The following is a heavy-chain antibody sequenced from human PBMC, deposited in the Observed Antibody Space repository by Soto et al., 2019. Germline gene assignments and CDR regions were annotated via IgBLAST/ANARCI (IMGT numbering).Heavy chain of an antibody. CDR3: ATVPIVGTKPYYLDS. Sequence: QLQLQESGPGLVKPSETLSLTCTVSGGSFDITSSYWAWVRQPPGKGLEWIAYIYYSGSTYYNPSLKSRNTISVDTSTNQLPLRLSSVTAADTAVYYCATVPIVGTKPYYLDSWGQGTLVTVSS. CDR2: IYYSGST. J-gene: IGHJ4*02. V-gene: IGHV4-39*02. D-gene: IGHD1-1*01. CDR1: GGSFDITSSY.